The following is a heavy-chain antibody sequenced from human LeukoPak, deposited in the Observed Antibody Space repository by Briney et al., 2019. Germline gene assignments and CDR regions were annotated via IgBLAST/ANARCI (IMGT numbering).Heavy chain of an antibody. Sequence: PGGSLRLSCAASGFTFRSYWMHWVRQAPGKGLEWVSGINWNGGSTGYADSVKGRFTISRDNAKNSLYLQMNSLRAEDTALYYCARDWTGYYGSDYWGQGTLVTVSS. CDR1: GFTFRSYW. J-gene: IGHJ4*02. CDR3: ARDWTGYYGSDY. D-gene: IGHD3/OR15-3a*01. V-gene: IGHV3-20*04. CDR2: INWNGGST.